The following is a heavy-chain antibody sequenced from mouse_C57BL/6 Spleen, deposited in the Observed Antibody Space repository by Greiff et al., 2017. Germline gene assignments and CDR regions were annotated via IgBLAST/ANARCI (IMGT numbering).Heavy chain of an antibody. D-gene: IGHD1-1*01. CDR1: GFTFSDYG. Sequence: EVQLVESGGGLVKPGGSLKLSCAASGFTFSDYGMHWVRQAPEKGLEWVAYISSGSSTIYSADTVKGRFTLSRDNAKNTLFLQMTSLRSEDTSMYYCARRDYGSSSFAYGGRGTLVTVSA. CDR3: ARRDYGSSSFAY. CDR2: ISSGSSTI. J-gene: IGHJ3*01. V-gene: IGHV5-17*01.